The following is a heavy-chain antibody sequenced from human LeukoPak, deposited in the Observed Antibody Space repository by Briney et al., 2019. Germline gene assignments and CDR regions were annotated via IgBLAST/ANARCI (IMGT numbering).Heavy chain of an antibody. CDR1: GFTFSSYW. V-gene: IGHV3-7*01. Sequence: GGSLRLSCAASGFTFSSYWMSWVRQAPGKGLEWVANIKQDGREKYSVDSVKGRFTISRDNAKNSLYLQMNSLRAEDTAVYYCARENPDYWYFDLWGRGTLVTVSS. D-gene: IGHD1-14*01. CDR3: ARENPDYWYFDL. J-gene: IGHJ2*01. CDR2: IKQDGREK.